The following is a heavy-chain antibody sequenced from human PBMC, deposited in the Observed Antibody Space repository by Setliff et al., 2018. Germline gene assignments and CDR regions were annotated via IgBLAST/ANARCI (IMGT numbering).Heavy chain of an antibody. J-gene: IGHJ6*03. D-gene: IGHD5-18*01. CDR3: AREGVDTRSSTDYRYYMDV. CDR1: GGTFSSYG. Sequence: ASVKVSCKASGGTFSSYGISWVRQAPGQGLEWMGGTIPMFGTTNYAQKFQGRVTIITDESTSTAYMELSSLRTEDTAVYYCAREGVDTRSSTDYRYYMDVWGKGTTVTVSS. V-gene: IGHV1-69*05. CDR2: TIPMFGTT.